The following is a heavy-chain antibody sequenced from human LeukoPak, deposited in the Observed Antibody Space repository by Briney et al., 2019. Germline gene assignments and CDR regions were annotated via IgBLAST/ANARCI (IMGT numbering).Heavy chain of an antibody. D-gene: IGHD7-27*01. Sequence: SPVHWVRQASGKGLEWIGHIRNKANSYATAYAASVKGRFTISRDESKNTAYLQMNSLRTEDTAVYYCTSSLGTNWGDYYYYMDVWGKGTTVTVSS. CDR2: IRNKANSYAT. CDR3: TSSLGTNWGDYYYYMDV. CDR1: SP. J-gene: IGHJ6*03. V-gene: IGHV3-73*01.